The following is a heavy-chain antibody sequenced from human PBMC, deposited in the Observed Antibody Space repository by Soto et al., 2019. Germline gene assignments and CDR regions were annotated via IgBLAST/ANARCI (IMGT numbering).Heavy chain of an antibody. CDR1: GFTFSDHY. Sequence: GGSLRLSCAASGFTFSDHYMDWVRQAPGKGLEWVGRTRNKANSYTTEYAASVKGRFTISRDDSKNSLYLQMNSLKTEDTAVYYCARVVAVAGIVDYWGQGTLVTVSS. D-gene: IGHD6-19*01. J-gene: IGHJ4*02. CDR2: TRNKANSYTT. CDR3: ARVVAVAGIVDY. V-gene: IGHV3-72*01.